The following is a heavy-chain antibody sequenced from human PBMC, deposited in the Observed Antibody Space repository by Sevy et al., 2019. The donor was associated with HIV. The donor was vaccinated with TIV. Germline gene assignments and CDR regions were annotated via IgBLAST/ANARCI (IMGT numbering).Heavy chain of an antibody. Sequence: GGSLRLSCAASGFTFSTYTMIWVRQAPGKGLEWVSAISGSVGSTYYADLVQGRFTISRDKSKNTLYLQMNSLRAEDTAVYYCAKGDRTFYGLDVWGQGTTVTVSS. CDR3: AKGDRTFYGLDV. J-gene: IGHJ6*02. D-gene: IGHD2-15*01. CDR1: GFTFSTYT. CDR2: ISGSVGST. V-gene: IGHV3-23*01.